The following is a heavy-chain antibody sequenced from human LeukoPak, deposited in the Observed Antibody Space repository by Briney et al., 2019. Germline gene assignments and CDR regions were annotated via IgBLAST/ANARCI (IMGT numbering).Heavy chain of an antibody. CDR2: IRSKANSYAT. CDR3: TSSMIDYYYYYMDV. CDR1: GFTFSSYG. V-gene: IGHV3-73*01. D-gene: IGHD3-22*01. Sequence: GGSLRLSCAASGFTFSSYGMHWVRQGSGKGLEWVGRIRSKANSYATAYAASVKGRFTISRDDSKNTAYLQMNSLKTEDTAVYYCTSSMIDYYYYYMDVWGKGTTVTVSS. J-gene: IGHJ6*03.